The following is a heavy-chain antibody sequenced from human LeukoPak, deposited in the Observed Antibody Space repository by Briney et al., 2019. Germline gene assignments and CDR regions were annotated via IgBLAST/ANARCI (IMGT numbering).Heavy chain of an antibody. CDR3: ARDPLRFGELLGYFDY. CDR1: GGTFSSYV. CDR2: ISAYNGNT. D-gene: IGHD3-10*01. V-gene: IGHV1-18*01. Sequence: GASVKVSCKASGGTFSSYVISWVRQAPGQGLEWMAWISAYNGNTKYAQKFQGRVTMTTDTSTSTAYMELRSLRSDDTAVYYCARDPLRFGELLGYFDYWGQGTLVTVSS. J-gene: IGHJ4*02.